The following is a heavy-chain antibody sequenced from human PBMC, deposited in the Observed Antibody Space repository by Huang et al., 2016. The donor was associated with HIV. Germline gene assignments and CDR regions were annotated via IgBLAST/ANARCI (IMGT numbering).Heavy chain of an antibody. D-gene: IGHD6-19*01. CDR1: GGSFSGYY. CDR3: AREKAADSAWYGVYYFDY. V-gene: IGHV4-34*01. Sequence: QVQLRQWGAGLVKPSETLSLTCAVYGGSFSGYYWTWIRQSLGKGLEWIGEINHIGKTNYQPPLKSRVTISKDTAKNQFSLQLTSVSAADTGVYFCAREKAADSAWYGVYYFDYWGEGALVTVTS. J-gene: IGHJ4*02. CDR2: INHIGKT.